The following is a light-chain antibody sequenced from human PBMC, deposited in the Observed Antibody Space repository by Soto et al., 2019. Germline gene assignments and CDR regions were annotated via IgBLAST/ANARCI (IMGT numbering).Light chain of an antibody. V-gene: IGKV1-27*01. Sequence: DIQMTQSPSSLSASVGDRVTITCRASQGISNYLAWYQQKPGKVPKLLIYAASTLQSGVPSRFSGSGSGTDSTLTTSILQPDDVATYYCQKYNSAPRTFGQGTKVEIK. CDR1: QGISNY. J-gene: IGKJ1*01. CDR3: QKYNSAPRT. CDR2: AAS.